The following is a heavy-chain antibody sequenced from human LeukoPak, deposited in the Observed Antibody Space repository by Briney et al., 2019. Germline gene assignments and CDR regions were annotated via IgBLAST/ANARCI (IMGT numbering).Heavy chain of an antibody. CDR2: MSTDGSLQ. J-gene: IGHJ4*02. V-gene: IGHV3-30*01. D-gene: IGHD6-13*01. CDR3: AKDPGAAAGTLFDY. Sequence: GGSLRLSCVASGFTFSNYAIHWVRRPPGKGLEWVAVMSTDGSLQYYANSVKGRFTISRDNSKNTLYLQMNSLRAEDTAVYYCAKDPGAAAGTLFDYWGQGTLVTVSS. CDR1: GFTFSNYA.